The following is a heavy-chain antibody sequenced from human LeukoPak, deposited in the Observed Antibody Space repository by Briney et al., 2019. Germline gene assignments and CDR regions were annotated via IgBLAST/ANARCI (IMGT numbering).Heavy chain of an antibody. CDR2: IYPGDSDT. D-gene: IGHD1-7*01. CDR1: GYSFTSYW. V-gene: IGHV5-51*01. J-gene: IGHJ3*02. Sequence: GESLKISCKGSGYSFTSYWIGWVRQMPGKGLEWMGIIYPGDSDTRYSPSFQGQVTISADKSISTAYLQWSSLKASDTAMYYCARPSLYNWNYGAFDIWGQGTMVTVSS. CDR3: ARPSLYNWNYGAFDI.